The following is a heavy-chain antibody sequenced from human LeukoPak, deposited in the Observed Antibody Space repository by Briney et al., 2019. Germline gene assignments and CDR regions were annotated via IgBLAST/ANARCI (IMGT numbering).Heavy chain of an antibody. Sequence: PGGSLRLSCVASGFTFSDYWMSWVRQAPGKGLEWVANIKQDGSDKYYVDSVKGRFTISRDNAKNSVYLQMNSLRAEDTAVYYCASSIAAQQALRYWGQGTLVTVSS. V-gene: IGHV3-7*01. CDR2: IKQDGSDK. CDR3: ASSIAAQQALRY. D-gene: IGHD6-6*01. CDR1: GFTFSDYW. J-gene: IGHJ4*02.